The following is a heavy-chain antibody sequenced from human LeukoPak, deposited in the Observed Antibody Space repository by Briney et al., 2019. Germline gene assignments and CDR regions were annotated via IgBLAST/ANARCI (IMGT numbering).Heavy chain of an antibody. CDR2: IHYSGAT. CDR1: GGSINYDY. J-gene: IGHJ4*02. D-gene: IGHD6-13*01. CDR3: ARHAGGIAAVGTRPFDY. Sequence: PSETLSLTCTVSGGSINYDYWSWIRQSPGKRLEWIGYIHYSGATNYSPSLNSRVTISVDTSKNQFSLKLRSVTATDTAVYYCARHAGGIAAVGTRPFDYWGQGTLVTVSS. V-gene: IGHV4-59*08.